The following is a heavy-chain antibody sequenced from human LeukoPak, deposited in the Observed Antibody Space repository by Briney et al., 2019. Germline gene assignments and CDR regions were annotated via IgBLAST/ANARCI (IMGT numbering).Heavy chain of an antibody. J-gene: IGHJ6*02. CDR2: ISAYNGNT. V-gene: IGHV1-18*01. CDR3: ARDLGYCSSTSCYARVVSDYYYGMDV. D-gene: IGHD2-2*01. Sequence: ASVKVSCKASGYTFTSYGISWVRQAPGQGLEWMGWISAYNGNTNYAQKFQGRVTMTRDTSISTAYMELSRLRSDDTAVYYCARDLGYCSSTSCYARVVSDYYYGMDVWGQGTTVTVSS. CDR1: GYTFTSYG.